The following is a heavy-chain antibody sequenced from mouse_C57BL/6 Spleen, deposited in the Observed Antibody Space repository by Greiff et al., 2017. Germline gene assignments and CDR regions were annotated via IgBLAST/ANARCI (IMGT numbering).Heavy chain of an antibody. J-gene: IGHJ3*01. CDR1: GFNIKDDY. Sequence: VQLQQSGAELVRPGASVKLSCTASGFNIKDDYMHWVKQRPEQGLEWIGWIDPENGDTEYASKFQGKATITADTSSNTAYLQLSSLTSEDTAVYYGTPNGSSYVGFAYWGQGTLVTVSA. CDR3: TPNGSSYVGFAY. CDR2: IDPENGDT. V-gene: IGHV14-4*01. D-gene: IGHD1-1*01.